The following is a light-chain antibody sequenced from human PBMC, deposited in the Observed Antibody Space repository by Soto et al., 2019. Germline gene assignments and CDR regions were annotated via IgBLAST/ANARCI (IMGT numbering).Light chain of an antibody. CDR2: AAS. V-gene: IGKV1-39*01. J-gene: IGKJ1*01. CDR1: QSISSY. Sequence: DIQMTQSPSSLSASVGDRVTITCRASQSISSYLNWYQQKPGKAPKLLIYAASSLQSGVPSRFSGGGSGTDFTLTISRLEPEDFAVYYCQQYGSSPTFGQGTKVDIK. CDR3: QQYGSSPT.